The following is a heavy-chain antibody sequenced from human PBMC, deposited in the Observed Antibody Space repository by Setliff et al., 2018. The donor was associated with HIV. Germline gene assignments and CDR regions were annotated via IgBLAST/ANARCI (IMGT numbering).Heavy chain of an antibody. CDR3: ARERGTYYDILTGSDVPLGSGYFDY. Sequence: SVKVSCKTSGGTFSSYGISWVRQAPGQGLEWMGGIIPMFGTGFYAQKFQGRVTITTDESRSTAYMELSSLSSEDTAVYYCARERGTYYDILTGSDVPLGSGYFDYWGQGTLVTVSS. V-gene: IGHV1-69*05. D-gene: IGHD3-9*01. J-gene: IGHJ4*02. CDR1: GGTFSSYG. CDR2: IIPMFGTG.